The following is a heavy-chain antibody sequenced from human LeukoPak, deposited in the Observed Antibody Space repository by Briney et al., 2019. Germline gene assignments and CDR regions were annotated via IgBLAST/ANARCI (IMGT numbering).Heavy chain of an antibody. V-gene: IGHV3-48*02. CDR3: ARDRSSSAAPSLSY. J-gene: IGHJ4*02. D-gene: IGHD6-13*01. CDR1: GFTFSGSA. Sequence: GSLKLSCAASGFTFSGSAMHWVRQAPGKGLEWVSYITSGSSIYYANSVKGRFTISRDNAKNSLYLQMNSLRDEDTAVYYCARDRSSSAAPSLSYWGQGALVTVSS. CDR2: ITSGSSI.